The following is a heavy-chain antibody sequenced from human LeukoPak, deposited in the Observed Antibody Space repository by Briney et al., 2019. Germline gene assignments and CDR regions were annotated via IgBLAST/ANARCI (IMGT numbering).Heavy chain of an antibody. CDR1: GGTFSSYA. J-gene: IGHJ4*02. D-gene: IGHD3-22*01. CDR2: IVPIFGTA. CDR3: ARSPRASGLDYYDSSGYYLENY. V-gene: IGHV1-69*13. Sequence: SVKVSCKASGGTFSSYAISWVRQAPGQGLEWVGGIVPIFGTANYAQKFQGRVTITADESTSTAYMELSSLRSEDTAVYYCARSPRASGLDYYDSSGYYLENYWGQGTLVTVSS.